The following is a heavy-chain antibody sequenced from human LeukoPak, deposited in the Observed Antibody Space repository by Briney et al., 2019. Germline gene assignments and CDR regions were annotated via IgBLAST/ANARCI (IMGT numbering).Heavy chain of an antibody. J-gene: IGHJ4*02. V-gene: IGHV4-59*08. D-gene: IGHD6-19*01. CDR1: VGSISSYN. CDR2: IYYSGST. CDR3: ARLLYTSGLDY. Sequence: PSETLSLTCTVSVGSISSYNWSSIRQPPGKGVEWIGYIYYSGSTNYNPSLKSRVTISLDTSKNQFSLKLSSVTAADTAVYYCARLLYTSGLDYWGQGTLVTVSS.